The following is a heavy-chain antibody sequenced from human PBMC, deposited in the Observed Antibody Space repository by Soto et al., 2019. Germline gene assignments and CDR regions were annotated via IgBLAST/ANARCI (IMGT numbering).Heavy chain of an antibody. CDR2: IWYDGSNK. CDR3: AREAMITFGGVSEFDY. CDR1: GFTFSSYG. D-gene: IGHD3-16*01. V-gene: IGHV3-33*01. J-gene: IGHJ4*02. Sequence: GGSLRLSCAASGFTFSSYGMHWVRQAPGKGLEWVAVIWYDGSNKYYADSVKGRFTISRDNSKNTLYLQMNSLRAEDTAAYYCAREAMITFGGVSEFDYWGQGTLVTVSS.